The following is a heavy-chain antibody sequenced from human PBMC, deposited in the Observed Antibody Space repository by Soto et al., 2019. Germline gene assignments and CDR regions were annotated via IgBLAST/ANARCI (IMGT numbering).Heavy chain of an antibody. CDR2: ISAHNGNT. CDR1: GYAFTTYG. CDR3: ARGRYGDY. D-gene: IGHD1-1*01. J-gene: IGHJ4*02. Sequence: QVHLVQSGAEVKKPGASVKVSCQASGYAFTTYGINWVRQAPGQGLEWRGWISAHNGNTNYAQKLQGRVTVTRVTSTSAAYMELRGLGYDVTAVYYCARGRYGDYGGQGALLSVCS. V-gene: IGHV1-18*01.